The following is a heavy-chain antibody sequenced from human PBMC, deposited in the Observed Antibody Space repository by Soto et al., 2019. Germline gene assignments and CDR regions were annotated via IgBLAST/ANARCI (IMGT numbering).Heavy chain of an antibody. CDR2: ISSSSSYT. CDR3: AREKGSSWYLYQNWFDP. V-gene: IGHV3-11*05. D-gene: IGHD6-13*01. CDR1: GFTFSDYY. J-gene: IGHJ5*02. Sequence: QVQLVESGGGLVKPGGSLRLSCAASGFTFSDYYMSWIRQAPGKGLEWVSYISSSSSYTNYADSVKGRFTISRDNAKNSLYLQMNSLRAEDTAVYYCAREKGSSWYLYQNWFDPWGQGTLVTVSS.